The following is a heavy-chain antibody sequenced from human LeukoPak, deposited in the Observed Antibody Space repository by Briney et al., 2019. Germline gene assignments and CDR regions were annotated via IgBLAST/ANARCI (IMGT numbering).Heavy chain of an antibody. CDR1: GFTFSSYA. CDR2: ISYDGSNK. J-gene: IGHJ4*02. Sequence: GRSLRLSCAASGFTFSSYAMHWVRQAPGKGLEWVAVISYDGSNKYYADSVKGRFTISRDNSKNTLYPQMNSLRAEDTAVYYCARAHYDSSGYYRTYYFDYWGQGTLVTVSS. CDR3: ARAHYDSSGYYRTYYFDY. V-gene: IGHV3-30-3*01. D-gene: IGHD3-22*01.